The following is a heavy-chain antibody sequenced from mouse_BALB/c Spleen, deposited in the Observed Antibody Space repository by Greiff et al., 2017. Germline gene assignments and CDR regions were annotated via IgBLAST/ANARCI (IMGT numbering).Heavy chain of an antibody. Sequence: DVKLVESGGGLVQPKGSLKLSCAASGFTFNTYAMNWVRQAPGKGLEWVARIRSKSNNYATYYADSVKDRFTISRDDSQSMLYLQMNNLKTEDTAMYYCVRQGGDGYYLDYWGQGTTLTVSS. V-gene: IGHV10-1*02. J-gene: IGHJ2*01. CDR1: GFTFNTYA. CDR3: VRQGGDGYYLDY. D-gene: IGHD2-3*01. CDR2: IRSKSNNYAT.